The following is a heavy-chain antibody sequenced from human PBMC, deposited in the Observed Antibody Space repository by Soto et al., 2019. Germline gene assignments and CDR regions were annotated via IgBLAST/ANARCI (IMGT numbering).Heavy chain of an antibody. CDR2: ISGSGGST. Sequence: GGSLRLSCAASGFTFSSYAMSWVRQAPGKGLEWVSAISGSGGSTYYADSVKGRFTISRDNSKNTLYLQMNSLRAEDTAVYYCAKSPDYDFWSGYGPKYYFDYWGRGTLVTVSS. J-gene: IGHJ4*02. V-gene: IGHV3-23*01. CDR1: GFTFSSYA. CDR3: AKSPDYDFWSGYGPKYYFDY. D-gene: IGHD3-3*01.